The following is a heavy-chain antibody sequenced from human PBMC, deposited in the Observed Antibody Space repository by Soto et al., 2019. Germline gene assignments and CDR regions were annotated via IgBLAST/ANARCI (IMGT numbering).Heavy chain of an antibody. CDR3: ARGRGLEWLLYRHSYYYYGMDV. Sequence: SETLSLTCAVYGGSFSGYYWSWIRQPPGKGLEWIGEINHSGSTNYNPSLKSRVTISVDTSKNQFSLKLSSVTAADTAVYYCARGRGLEWLLYRHSYYYYGMDVWGQGTTVTVSS. CDR2: INHSGST. J-gene: IGHJ6*02. CDR1: GGSFSGYY. V-gene: IGHV4-34*01. D-gene: IGHD3-3*01.